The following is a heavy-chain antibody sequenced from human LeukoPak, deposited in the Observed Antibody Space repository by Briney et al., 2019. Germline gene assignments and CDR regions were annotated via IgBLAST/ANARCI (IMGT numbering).Heavy chain of an antibody. J-gene: IGHJ4*02. CDR3: ANGRYGQILFDY. D-gene: IGHD1-26*01. CDR2: ISADGAYT. V-gene: IGHV3-23*01. Sequence: GGSLRLSCAASGFTFSTSGMSWVRQAPGTGLEWVSGISADGAYTHYADSVKGRSTISRDNSKNTLYLQMHSLRADDTAVYYCANGRYGQILFDYWGQGTLVTVSS. CDR1: GFTFSTSG.